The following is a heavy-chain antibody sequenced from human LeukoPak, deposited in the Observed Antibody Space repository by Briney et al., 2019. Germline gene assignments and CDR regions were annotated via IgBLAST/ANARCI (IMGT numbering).Heavy chain of an antibody. CDR1: GFTFSSYG. D-gene: IGHD3-9*01. CDR3: AKDGRTTDYDILTGYYTANWFDP. J-gene: IGHJ5*02. CDR2: ISGSGGST. V-gene: IGHV3-23*01. Sequence: GGSLRLSCAASGFTFSSYGMSWVRQAPGKGLEWVSAISGSGGSTYYADSVKGRFTISRHNSKNTLYLQMNGLRAEDTAVYYCAKDGRTTDYDILTGYYTANWFDPWGQGTLVTVSS.